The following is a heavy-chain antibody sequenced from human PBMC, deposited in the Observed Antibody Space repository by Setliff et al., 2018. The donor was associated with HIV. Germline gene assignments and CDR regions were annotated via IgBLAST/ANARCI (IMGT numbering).Heavy chain of an antibody. J-gene: IGHJ5*02. CDR1: GGSFSGYY. D-gene: IGHD3-10*01. V-gene: IGHV4-34*01. CDR3: ARVAKDSSFFSASGPTYFDP. Sequence: SETLSLTCAVYGGSFSGYYWTWIRQSPGKGLEWIGEVNYKGSSIYNPSLRGRTTISADTSKNQFSLKLSSVTGADTATYYCARVAKDSSFFSASGPTYFDPWGHGTLVTVSS. CDR2: VNYKGSS.